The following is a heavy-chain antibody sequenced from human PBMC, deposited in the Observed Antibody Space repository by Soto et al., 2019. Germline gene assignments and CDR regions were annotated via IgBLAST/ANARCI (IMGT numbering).Heavy chain of an antibody. J-gene: IGHJ4*02. CDR1: GDTFSGYP. CDR3: ARDGGFGELKY. Sequence: ASVKVSCKASGDTFSGYPINWVRQAPGEGLEWMGRIIPVFGTTNDAQRFEGRVTFTADESTNTAYMELRGLLSEDTAVYYCARDGGFGELKYWGPGTLVTVSS. D-gene: IGHD3-10*01. CDR2: IIPVFGTT. V-gene: IGHV1-69*13.